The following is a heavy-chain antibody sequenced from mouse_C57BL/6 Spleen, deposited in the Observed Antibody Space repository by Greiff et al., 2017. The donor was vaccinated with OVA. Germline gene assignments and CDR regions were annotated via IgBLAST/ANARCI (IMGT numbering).Heavy chain of an antibody. J-gene: IGHJ1*03. CDR3: VRSYDGYYWDCDV. V-gene: IGHV1-53*01. Sequence: QVQLQQPGTELVKPGASVKLSCKASGYTFTSYWMHWVKQRPGQGLEWIGSINPSNGGTNYNEKFKSKATLTVDKSSSTAYMQLSSLTSEDSAVYSGVRSYDGYYWDCDVWGTGTTVTVSS. D-gene: IGHD2-3*01. CDR2: INPSNGGT. CDR1: GYTFTSYW.